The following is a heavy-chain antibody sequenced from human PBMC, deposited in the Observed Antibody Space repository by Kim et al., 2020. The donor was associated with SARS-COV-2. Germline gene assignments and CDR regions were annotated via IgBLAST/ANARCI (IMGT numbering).Heavy chain of an antibody. CDR3: ARGYYDYVWGSYRIIDY. CDR2: INPSSGST. CDR1: GYTFTSYY. J-gene: IGHJ4*02. V-gene: IGHV1-46*01. D-gene: IGHD3-16*02. Sequence: ASVKVSCKASGYTFTSYYMHWVRQAPGQGLEWMGIINPSSGSTSYAQKFQGRVTMTRDTSTSTVYMELSSLRSEDTAVYYCARGYYDYVWGSYRIIDYWGQGTLVTVSS.